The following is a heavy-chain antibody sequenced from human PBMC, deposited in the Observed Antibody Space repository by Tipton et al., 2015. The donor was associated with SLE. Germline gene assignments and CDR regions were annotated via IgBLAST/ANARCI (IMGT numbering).Heavy chain of an antibody. CDR1: GGSSSSGAYY. V-gene: IGHV4-31*03. D-gene: IGHD3-3*01. CDR3: ARGPAFGGIVPYFNY. CDR2: FYYSGST. Sequence: TLSLTCTVAGGSSSSGAYYWSWIRQHPGKGLEWIGYFYYSGSTYYNPSLTSRLTISVDTSENQFSLKLSSVTAADTAVYYCARGPAFGGIVPYFNYWGQGTLVTVSS. J-gene: IGHJ4*02.